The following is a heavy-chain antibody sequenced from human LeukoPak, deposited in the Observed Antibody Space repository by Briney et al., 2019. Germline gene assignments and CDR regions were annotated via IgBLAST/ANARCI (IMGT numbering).Heavy chain of an antibody. CDR2: IKQDGSEK. Sequence: QPGGSLRLSCAASGFTFSSYWMSWVRQAPGKGLEWVANIKQDGSEKYYVDSVKGRFTIPRDNAKNSLYLQMNSLRAEDTAVYYCARERQQLALYYYYYYMDVWGKGTTVTVSS. D-gene: IGHD6-13*01. V-gene: IGHV3-7*01. CDR3: ARERQQLALYYYYYYMDV. J-gene: IGHJ6*03. CDR1: GFTFSSYW.